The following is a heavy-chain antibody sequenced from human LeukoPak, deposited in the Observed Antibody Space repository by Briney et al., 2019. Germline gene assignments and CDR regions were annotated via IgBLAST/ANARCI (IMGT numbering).Heavy chain of an antibody. J-gene: IGHJ4*02. D-gene: IGHD2-8*01. V-gene: IGHV4-59*01. CDR1: GGSISNYY. Sequence: SETLSLTCTVSGGSISNYYWSWIQQPPGKGLEWIGYIYYSGTTNDNPSLKSRVTISVDTSKNQFSLKLSSVTAADTAEYYCARGPCIYGVYYRTYFYCWGQGTLVTVCS. CDR3: ARGPCIYGVYYRTYFYC. CDR2: IYYSGTT.